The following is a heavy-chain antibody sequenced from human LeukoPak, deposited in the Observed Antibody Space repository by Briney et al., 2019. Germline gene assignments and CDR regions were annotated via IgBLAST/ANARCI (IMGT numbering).Heavy chain of an antibody. Sequence: GGTLRLSCVASGFTFSRHGMNWVRQAPGKGLEWVSCISPSGDIKYYVDSVKGRFTVSRDNSKNTLYLQINSLRDEDTAVYYCAKDDAWLQYNDWGQGTLVTVSS. CDR1: GFTFSRHG. D-gene: IGHD5-24*01. CDR2: ISPSGDIK. J-gene: IGHJ4*02. CDR3: AKDDAWLQYND. V-gene: IGHV3-23*01.